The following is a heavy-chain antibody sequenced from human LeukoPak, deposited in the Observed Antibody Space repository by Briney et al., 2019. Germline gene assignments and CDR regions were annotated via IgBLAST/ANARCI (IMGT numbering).Heavy chain of an antibody. Sequence: PSETLSLTCTVSGGSISSYYWSWIRQPAGKGLEWIGHISTSGSTNYSPSLKSRVTMSVDTSKNQFSLKLSSVTAADTAVYYCARGGAAALNWFDPWGQGTLVAVSS. D-gene: IGHD6-13*01. V-gene: IGHV4-4*07. CDR3: ARGGAAALNWFDP. CDR2: ISTSGST. CDR1: GGSISSYY. J-gene: IGHJ5*02.